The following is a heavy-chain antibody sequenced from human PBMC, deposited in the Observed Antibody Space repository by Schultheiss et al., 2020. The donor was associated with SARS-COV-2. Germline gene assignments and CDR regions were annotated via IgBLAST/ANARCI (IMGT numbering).Heavy chain of an antibody. CDR3: AKEGASSWYDFRYFDY. D-gene: IGHD6-13*01. J-gene: IGHJ4*02. CDR1: GFTFSDYY. CDR2: ISSSGSTI. Sequence: GESLKISCAASGFTFSDYYMSWIRQAPGKGLEWVSYISSSGSTIYYTDSVKGRLTVSRDNAKDSLYLQLNSLTAEDTAVYYCAKEGASSWYDFRYFDYWGQGTLVTVSS. V-gene: IGHV3-11*04.